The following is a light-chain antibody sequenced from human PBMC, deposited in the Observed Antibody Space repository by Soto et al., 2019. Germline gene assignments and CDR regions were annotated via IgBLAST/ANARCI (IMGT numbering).Light chain of an antibody. CDR2: DAS. J-gene: IGKJ1*01. V-gene: IGKV3-11*01. CDR1: QSVTSS. CDR3: QQYGNTPWT. Sequence: EIVLTQSPGTLSLSPGERATLSCRASQSVTSSLVWYQQKAGQAPRLLIYDASNRATGIPARFSGSGSGTDFTLTISSLEPEDSAVFYCQQYGNTPWTFGQGTKVEIK.